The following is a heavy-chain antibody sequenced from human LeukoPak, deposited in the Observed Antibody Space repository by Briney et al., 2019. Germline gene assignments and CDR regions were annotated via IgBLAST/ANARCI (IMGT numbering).Heavy chain of an antibody. V-gene: IGHV3-53*01. D-gene: IGHD3-3*01. J-gene: IGHJ4*02. Sequence: GSLRLSCAASGFIVSSNYMSWVRQAPGKGLEWVSVIFSSGSTYYADSVKGRFTISRDNSKNTLYLQMNSLRAEDTAVYYCAREGEAGGYDFWSGYYLYYFDYWGQGTLVTVSS. CDR1: GFIVSSNY. CDR2: IFSSGST. CDR3: AREGEAGGYDFWSGYYLYYFDY.